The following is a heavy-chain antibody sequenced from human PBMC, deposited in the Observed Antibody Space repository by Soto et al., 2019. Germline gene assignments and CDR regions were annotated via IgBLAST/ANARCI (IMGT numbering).Heavy chain of an antibody. CDR2: ISSGSEYI. CDR1: GFTFSATG. J-gene: IGHJ6*02. D-gene: IGHD2-15*01. V-gene: IGHV3-21*02. Sequence: EVQLVESGGGLVKPGGSLRLSCSASGFTFSATGMNWVRQAPGKGPEWVSSISSGSEYIFYGDSVQGRLTISRDNAKTSVYLQLTPLRAEYSAVYYCAKAGAARSVLDVLGQGTTVTVSS. CDR3: AKAGAARSVLDV.